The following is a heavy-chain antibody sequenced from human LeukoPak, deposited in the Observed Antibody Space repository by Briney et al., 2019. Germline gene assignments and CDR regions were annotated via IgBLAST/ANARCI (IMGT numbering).Heavy chain of an antibody. V-gene: IGHV5-51*01. J-gene: IGHJ6*03. Sequence: GESLKISCKGSGYSFTSYWIGWVRQMPGKGLEWMGIIYPGDSDTRYSPSFQGQVTISADKSISTAYPQWSSLKASDTAMYYWARRAGYCSSTSCYSYYYYMDVWGKGTTVTVSS. CDR2: IYPGDSDT. CDR3: ARRAGYCSSTSCYSYYYYMDV. D-gene: IGHD2-2*03. CDR1: GYSFTSYW.